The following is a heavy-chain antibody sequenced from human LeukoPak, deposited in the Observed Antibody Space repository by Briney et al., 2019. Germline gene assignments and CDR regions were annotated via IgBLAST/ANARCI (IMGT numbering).Heavy chain of an antibody. Sequence: PGGSLRLSCAASGFTFSSYSMNWVRQAPGKALEWISSISSSSSYIYYADSVKGRFTISRDDAKNSLYLQMNSLRAEDTAVYYCARISAVAGPRNFDYWGQGTLVTVSS. J-gene: IGHJ4*02. CDR2: ISSSSSYI. CDR3: ARISAVAGPRNFDY. V-gene: IGHV3-21*01. CDR1: GFTFSSYS. D-gene: IGHD6-19*01.